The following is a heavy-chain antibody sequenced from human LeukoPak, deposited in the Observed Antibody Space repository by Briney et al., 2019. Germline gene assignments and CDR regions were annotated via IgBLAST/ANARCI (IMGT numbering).Heavy chain of an antibody. J-gene: IGHJ5*02. Sequence: ASVKVSCKASGYTFTSYYMHWVRQAPGQGLGWMGIINPSGGSTSYAQKFQGRVTMTRDTSTSTVYMELSSLRSEDTAVYYCARAALEWLLYGNFDPWGQGTLVTVSS. D-gene: IGHD3-3*01. CDR2: INPSGGST. V-gene: IGHV1-46*01. CDR3: ARAALEWLLYGNFDP. CDR1: GYTFTSYY.